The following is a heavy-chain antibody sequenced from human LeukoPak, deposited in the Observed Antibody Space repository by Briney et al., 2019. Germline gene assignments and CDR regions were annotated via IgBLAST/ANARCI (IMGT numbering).Heavy chain of an antibody. V-gene: IGHV3-7*01. D-gene: IGHD1-1*01. CDR1: GFTFSAYW. CDR3: VSTTRSSPFDN. J-gene: IGHJ4*02. Sequence: GGSLRLSCAASGFTFSAYWMSWVRQAPGKGLEWLANIKQDGSDKQYVGSVKGRFAISRDNAKTSVYLQMNSLRAEDTAVYYCVSTTRSSPFDNWGQGTLVTVSS. CDR2: IKQDGSDK.